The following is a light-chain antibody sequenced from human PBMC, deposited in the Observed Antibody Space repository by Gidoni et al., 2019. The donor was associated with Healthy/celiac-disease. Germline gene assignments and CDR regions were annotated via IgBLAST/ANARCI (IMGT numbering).Light chain of an antibody. J-gene: IGLJ1*01. CDR3: SSYTSSSTPV. V-gene: IGLV2-14*01. CDR2: EVS. Sequence: QSALTQPSSASGSPGPSITISCTGTSSDVGGYNYVSWYQPHPGKAPKLMIYEVSNRPSGVSNRFSGSKSGNTASLTISGLQAEDEADYYCSSYTSSSTPVFGTGTKVTVL. CDR1: SSDVGGYNY.